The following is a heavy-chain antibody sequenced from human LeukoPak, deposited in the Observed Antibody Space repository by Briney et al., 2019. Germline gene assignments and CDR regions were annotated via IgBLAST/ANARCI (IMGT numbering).Heavy chain of an antibody. J-gene: IGHJ4*02. Sequence: PGGSLRLSCAAPGFTVSDNYMAWVRQAPGKGLEWVSLIHGGGTTDYADSVKGRFSISRDNSKNTLYLQMNTLGAEDTAVYYCAREEGPLDYWGQGTLVTVSS. CDR1: GFTVSDNY. V-gene: IGHV3-66*01. CDR3: AREEGPLDY. CDR2: IHGGGTT.